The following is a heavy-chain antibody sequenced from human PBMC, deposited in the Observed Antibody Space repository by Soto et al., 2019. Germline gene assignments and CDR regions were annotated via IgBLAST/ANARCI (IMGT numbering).Heavy chain of an antibody. D-gene: IGHD3-22*01. CDR3: ARAYYYDSSGYLNWFDP. J-gene: IGHJ5*02. CDR1: GFTFSSYS. Sequence: EVQLVESGGGLVQPGGSLRLSCAASGFTFSSYSMNWVRQAPGKGLEWVSYISSSSSTIYYADSVKGRFTISRDNAXNXXYLQMNSLRAEDTAVYYCARAYYYDSSGYLNWFDPWGQGTLVTVSS. V-gene: IGHV3-48*01. CDR2: ISSSSSTI.